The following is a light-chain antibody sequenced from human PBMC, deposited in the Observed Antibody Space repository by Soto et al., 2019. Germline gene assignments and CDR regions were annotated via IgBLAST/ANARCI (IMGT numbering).Light chain of an antibody. J-gene: IGKJ1*01. CDR1: QSISSY. V-gene: IGKV1-39*01. Sequence: DIQMTHSPSSLSASVGDRVTITCRASQSISSYLDWYQQKPGKAPKLLIYAASSMQSGVPSRFSGSGSGTDFTLTISSLQPEYFATFYCQQSYSTPQTFGQGTKVEIK. CDR3: QQSYSTPQT. CDR2: AAS.